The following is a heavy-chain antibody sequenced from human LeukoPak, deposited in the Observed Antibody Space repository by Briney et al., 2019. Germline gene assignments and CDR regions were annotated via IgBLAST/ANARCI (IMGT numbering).Heavy chain of an antibody. CDR1: GFAVSSNY. J-gene: IGHJ4*02. Sequence: GSLRLSCAASGFAVSSNYMSWVRQAPGKGLEWVGHIKRKTEGGTTGYAAPVKGRFTISRDDSKNTVYLQMNSLESEDTAVYYCTDDSSGFGNWGQGTLVTVSS. V-gene: IGHV3-15*01. CDR2: IKRKTEGGTT. CDR3: TDDSSGFGN. D-gene: IGHD3-22*01.